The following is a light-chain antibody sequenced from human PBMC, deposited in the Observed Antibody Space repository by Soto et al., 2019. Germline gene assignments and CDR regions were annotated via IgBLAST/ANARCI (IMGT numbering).Light chain of an antibody. J-gene: IGKJ5*01. CDR3: QHYGPSRNT. Sequence: ETVLTQSPDTLSLSPGERATLSCRASESGPNSRLAWYQQKPGQAPRLLIFDASSRATGIPDRFSGSGSGTDFTLTISRLEPEDLAVYYCQHYGPSRNTFGQGTRLEIK. CDR2: DAS. CDR1: ESGPNSR. V-gene: IGKV3-20*01.